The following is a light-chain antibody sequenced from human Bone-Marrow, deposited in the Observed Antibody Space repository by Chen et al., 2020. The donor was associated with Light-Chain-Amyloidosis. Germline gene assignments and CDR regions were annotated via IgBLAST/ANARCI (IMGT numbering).Light chain of an antibody. J-gene: IGLJ2*01. V-gene: IGLV3-25*03. CDR2: RDT. CDR1: DLPMKY. Sequence: SYELTQPPSVSVSPGQTARITCSGDDLPMKYAYWYQQKPGHAPVLVIHRDTERPSGSSERFSGSSSGTTATLTISGVQAEDEADYHGQSADSSGTYEVIFGGGTKLTVL. CDR3: QSADSSGTYEVI.